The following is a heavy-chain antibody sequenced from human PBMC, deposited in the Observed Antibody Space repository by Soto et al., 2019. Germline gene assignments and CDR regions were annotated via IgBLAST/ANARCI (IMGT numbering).Heavy chain of an antibody. CDR3: SRDGHCYGMDV. CDR2: TTSQSYGGTT. CDR1: GFTSTDYS. J-gene: IGHJ6*02. Sequence: GGALRLSCTFSGFTSTDYSLTLFRHAPGKGLEWVAFTTSQSYGGTTEYAASVRGRFTISRDDSKSIAYLQMNSLQTVDTAIYYCSRDGHCYGMDVWGQGTTVTVSS. V-gene: IGHV3-49*03.